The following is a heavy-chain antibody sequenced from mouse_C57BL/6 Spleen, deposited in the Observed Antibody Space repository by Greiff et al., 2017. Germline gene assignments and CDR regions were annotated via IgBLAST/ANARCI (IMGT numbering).Heavy chain of an antibody. V-gene: IGHV5-9-1*02. J-gene: IGHJ1*03. D-gene: IGHD2-5*01. Sequence: EVQLVESGEGLVKPGGSLKLSCAASGFTFSSYAMSWVRQTPEKRLEWVAYISSGGDYIYYADTVKGRFTISRDNARNTLYLQMSSLKSEDTAMYYCTREGDYYSNYEYFDVWGTGTTVTASS. CDR2: ISSGGDYI. CDR3: TREGDYYSNYEYFDV. CDR1: GFTFSSYA.